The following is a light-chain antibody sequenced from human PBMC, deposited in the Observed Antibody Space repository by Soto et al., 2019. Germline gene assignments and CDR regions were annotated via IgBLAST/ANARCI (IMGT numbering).Light chain of an antibody. J-gene: IGKJ4*01. Sequence: DIPMTQSLSSVSASVGDRVTITCRASQGISNFLAWYQQKPGKVPKVLIYVASNLQSGVPSRFSGSGSGTDFTLTISTLQPEDFATYFCQQGNSFPLTFGGGTKVEIK. CDR2: VAS. CDR3: QQGNSFPLT. V-gene: IGKV1-12*01. CDR1: QGISNF.